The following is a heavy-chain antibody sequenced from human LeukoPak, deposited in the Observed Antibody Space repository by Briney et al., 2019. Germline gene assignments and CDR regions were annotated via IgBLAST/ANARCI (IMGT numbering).Heavy chain of an antibody. Sequence: GASVKVSCKASGYTFTSYAISWVRQAPGQGLEWMGGIIPIFGTANYAQKFQGRVTITTDESTSTAYMELSSLRSEDTAVYYCARSYSSSWYWGHRAFDIWGQGTMVTVSS. CDR1: GYTFTSYA. CDR2: IIPIFGTA. J-gene: IGHJ3*02. D-gene: IGHD6-13*01. CDR3: ARSYSSSWYWGHRAFDI. V-gene: IGHV1-69*05.